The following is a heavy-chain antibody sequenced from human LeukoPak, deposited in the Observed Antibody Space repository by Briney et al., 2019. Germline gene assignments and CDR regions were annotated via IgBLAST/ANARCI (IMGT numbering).Heavy chain of an antibody. CDR2: ISYSGST. Sequence: SSETLSLTCTVSGDSISSSRHSWGWIRQPPGKGLEWIGSISYSGSTYYNPSLKTRVTMSVDTSENQFSLKLSSVTAADSTVYYCVGIYCTSTSCYGDSYYGMDVWGQGTTVTVSS. D-gene: IGHD2-2*01. CDR1: GDSISSSRHS. V-gene: IGHV4-39*01. J-gene: IGHJ6*02. CDR3: VGIYCTSTSCYGDSYYGMDV.